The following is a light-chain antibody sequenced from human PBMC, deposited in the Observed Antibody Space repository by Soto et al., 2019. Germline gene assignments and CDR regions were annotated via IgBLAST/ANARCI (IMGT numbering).Light chain of an antibody. V-gene: IGKV3-15*01. J-gene: IGKJ1*01. Sequence: EIVMTQSPATLSVSPGERATLSCRASQSVSSNLAWYQQKPGQAPRLLIYGASTSATGITARFSGSGSGTEFTLTISSLQSEDFAVYYCQQYNNWRPQTFGQGTKVEVK. CDR1: QSVSSN. CDR2: GAS. CDR3: QQYNNWRPQT.